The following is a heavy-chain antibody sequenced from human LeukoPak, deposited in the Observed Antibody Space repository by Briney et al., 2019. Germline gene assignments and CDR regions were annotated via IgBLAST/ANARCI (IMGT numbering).Heavy chain of an antibody. Sequence: GGSLRLSCAASGFTFSNYAMSWVRQAPGKGLEGVSGTSSSGGTTYYADSVKGRFTISRDNSKDTLYLQMNSLRAEDTALYYCAKDTGQWPVRTFDYWGQGTLVTVSS. CDR1: GFTFSNYA. CDR3: AKDTGQWPVRTFDY. V-gene: IGHV3-23*01. CDR2: TSSSGGTT. J-gene: IGHJ4*02. D-gene: IGHD6-19*01.